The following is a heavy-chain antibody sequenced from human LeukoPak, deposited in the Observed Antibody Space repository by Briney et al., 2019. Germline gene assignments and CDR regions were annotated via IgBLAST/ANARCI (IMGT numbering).Heavy chain of an antibody. D-gene: IGHD3-16*01. CDR2: IGANGNNI. V-gene: IGHV3-23*01. J-gene: IGHJ4*02. CDR1: GFTFSAYA. Sequence: TGGSLRLSCAASGFTFSAYAMSWVRQAPGKGLEWVAAIGANGNNIFYRDSVRGRFTISRDNSKNTLYLRMSRLGADDTALYYCVKETIVRAAYFDSWGQGTLVTVSS. CDR3: VKETIVRAAYFDS.